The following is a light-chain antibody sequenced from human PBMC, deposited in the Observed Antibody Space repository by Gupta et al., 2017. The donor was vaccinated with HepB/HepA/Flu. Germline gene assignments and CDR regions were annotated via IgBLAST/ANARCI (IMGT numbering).Light chain of an antibody. CDR2: DVS. Sequence: QSALTHPASVSGSPGRSIALSCTGTSSDVGSYKYVSWYQHHPGRAPKIMIYDVSNRPSGVSDRFSGSKSGNTASLTISGLQADDEADYYCTSYTTRSTYVFGTGTKVTVL. V-gene: IGLV2-14*03. CDR1: SSDVGSYKY. CDR3: TSYTTRSTYV. J-gene: IGLJ1*01.